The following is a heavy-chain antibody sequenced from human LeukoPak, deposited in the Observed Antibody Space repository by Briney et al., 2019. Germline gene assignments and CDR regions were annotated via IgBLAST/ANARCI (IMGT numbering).Heavy chain of an antibody. D-gene: IGHD3-10*01. J-gene: IGHJ4*02. CDR2: INHSGGT. CDR1: GGSFSGYY. Sequence: PSETLSLTCAVYGGSFSGYYWSWIRQPPGKGLEWIGEINHSGGTNYNPSLKSRVTISVDTSKNQFSLKLSSVTAADTAVYYCASRPPFVDPTGYWGQGTLVTVSS. V-gene: IGHV4-34*01. CDR3: ASRPPFVDPTGY.